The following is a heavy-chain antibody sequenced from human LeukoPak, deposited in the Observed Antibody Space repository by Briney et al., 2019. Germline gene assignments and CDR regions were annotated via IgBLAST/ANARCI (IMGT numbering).Heavy chain of an antibody. V-gene: IGHV3-23*01. CDR2: VDGGGGCT. CDR1: GFTPTSYA. Sequence: RGSLRLSRAASGFTPTSYAMTTVRQAPGRGREWGSSVDGGGGCTYYADSVKGRFTISRDNSKDTLYLQMNGLRAEDTAVYYCAKDQRWESPHYLDSWGQGTLVTVSS. J-gene: IGHJ4*02. CDR3: AKDQRWESPHYLDS. D-gene: IGHD1-26*01.